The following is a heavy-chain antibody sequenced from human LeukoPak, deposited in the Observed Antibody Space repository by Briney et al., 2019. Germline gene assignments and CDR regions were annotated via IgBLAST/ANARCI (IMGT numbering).Heavy chain of an antibody. CDR3: ARHGGHCSSTSCYLDY. J-gene: IGHJ4*02. Sequence: SETLSLTCAVSDLYITSDNYWGWIRQPPGKGLEWIGSIYHTGNTYYNSSLKSRVTISVDTSKNLFSLNLNSVTAADTAVYYCARHGGHCSSTSCYLDYWGQGTLVTVSS. D-gene: IGHD2-2*01. CDR1: DLYITSDNY. V-gene: IGHV4-38-2*01. CDR2: IYHTGNT.